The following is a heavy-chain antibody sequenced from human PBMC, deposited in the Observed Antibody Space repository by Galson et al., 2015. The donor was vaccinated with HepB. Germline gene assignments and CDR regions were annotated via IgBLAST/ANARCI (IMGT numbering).Heavy chain of an antibody. CDR3: ASSPLCLAVAGCGDY. V-gene: IGHV3-11*01. J-gene: IGHJ4*02. CDR2: ISSSGSTI. CDR1: GFTFSDYY. Sequence: SLRLSCAASGFTFSDYYMSWIRQAPGKGLEWVSYISSSGSTIYYADSVKGRFTISRDNAKNSLYLQMNSLRAEDTAVYYCASSPLCLAVAGCGDYWGQGTLVTVSS. D-gene: IGHD6-19*01.